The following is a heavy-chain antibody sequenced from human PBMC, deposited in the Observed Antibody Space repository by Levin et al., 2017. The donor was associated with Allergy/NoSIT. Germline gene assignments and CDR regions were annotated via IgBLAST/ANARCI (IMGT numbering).Heavy chain of an antibody. CDR1: GFTFSNYA. CDR3: ARSRLGLWFGDFDY. J-gene: IGHJ4*02. Sequence: GGSLRLSCAASGFTFSNYAMSWVRQAPGKGLEWVSAITNSGRTYYADSVKGRFTVSRDNSKNMLYLQMNSLRAEDTAVYYCARSRLGLWFGDFDYWGQGILVTVSS. CDR2: ITNSGRT. D-gene: IGHD3-10*01. V-gene: IGHV3-23*01.